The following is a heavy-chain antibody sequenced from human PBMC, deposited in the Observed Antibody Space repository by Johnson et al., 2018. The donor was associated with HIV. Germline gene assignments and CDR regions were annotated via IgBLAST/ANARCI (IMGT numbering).Heavy chain of an antibody. J-gene: IGHJ3*02. CDR3: AKESKWESRTPHDFDM. V-gene: IGHV3-30*18. CDR1: GFIFSSYG. CDR2: ISHDGNNK. D-gene: IGHD1-26*01. Sequence: VQLVESGGGVVQPGRSLRLSCAASGFIFSSYGMHWVRQAPGKGLEWVAVISHDGNNKYYADSVKGRFTIYRDNSKNTLYLQMKSLRVEDTAVYYCAKESKWESRTPHDFDMWGQGTMVTVSS.